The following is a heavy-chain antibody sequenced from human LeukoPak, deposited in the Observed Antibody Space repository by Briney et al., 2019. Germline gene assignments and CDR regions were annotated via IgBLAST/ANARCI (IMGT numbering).Heavy chain of an antibody. V-gene: IGHV4-59*08. CDR2: IYYSGST. Sequence: SETLFLTCTVSGGSISGYYWSWIRQPPGKGLEWIGYIYYSGSTNYNPSLKSRVTISVDTSKNQFSLKLSSVTAADTAVYYCARHRGKGFDPWGQGTLVTVSS. D-gene: IGHD3-10*01. CDR1: GGSISGYY. CDR3: ARHRGKGFDP. J-gene: IGHJ5*02.